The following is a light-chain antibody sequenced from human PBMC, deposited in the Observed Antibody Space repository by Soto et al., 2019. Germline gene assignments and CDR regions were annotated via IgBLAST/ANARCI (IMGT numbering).Light chain of an antibody. CDR1: QTISSC. CDR3: QQYSVYPWT. CDR2: KAS. J-gene: IGKJ1*01. Sequence: DIQMTQSPSTLSASVGDRVSITCRASQTISSCLAWYQQKPGKAPKLLVYKASTLESGVPSRFSGSASGTEFTLTISSLQPDDFATYYCQQYSVYPWTFGQGTKIDVK. V-gene: IGKV1-5*03.